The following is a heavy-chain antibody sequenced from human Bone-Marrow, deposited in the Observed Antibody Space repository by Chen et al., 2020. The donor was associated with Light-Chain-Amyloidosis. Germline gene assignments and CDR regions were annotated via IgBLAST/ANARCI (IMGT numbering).Heavy chain of an antibody. CDR3: ARDSDGFGWIDF. CDR1: GFSFRSHG. CDR2: ISATGGSV. J-gene: IGHJ4*02. V-gene: IGHV3-23*01. Sequence: EVKLLEAGGGLVQPGGSLTLSCAASGFSFRSHGMAWVRQTPGKGLQWVSSISATGGSVYYADSMKGRLSISRDNSGDTLSLQINSLRAEDTAIYYCARDSDGFGWIDFWGRGTLVTV. D-gene: IGHD6-19*01.